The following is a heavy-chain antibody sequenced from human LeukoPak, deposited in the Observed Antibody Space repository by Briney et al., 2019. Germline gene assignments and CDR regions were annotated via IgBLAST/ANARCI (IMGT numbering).Heavy chain of an antibody. CDR1: GSTFSNFA. CDR3: ARGLFRFCSSGSCLSPFDY. J-gene: IGHJ4*02. D-gene: IGHD2-15*01. Sequence: PGGSLRLSCAASGSTFSNFAMHWVRQAPGKGLEWVAVISYDGSNKNYGDSVKGRFTISRDNSKKTLYLQMNSLRAEDTAVYYCARGLFRFCSSGSCLSPFDYWGQGTLVTVSS. CDR2: ISYDGSNK. V-gene: IGHV3-30*04.